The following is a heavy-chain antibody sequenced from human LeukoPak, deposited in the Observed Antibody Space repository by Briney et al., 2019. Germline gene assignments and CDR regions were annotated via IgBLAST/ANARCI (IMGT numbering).Heavy chain of an antibody. CDR1: GGSISISSYY. J-gene: IGHJ5*02. CDR3: ARNWNDFLPNNWFDP. V-gene: IGHV4-39*01. Sequence: SETLSLTCTVSGGSISISSYYWGWIRQPPGKGLEWIGSIYYSGSTYYNPSLKSRVTISVDTSKNQFSLKLSSVSAADTAVFYCARNWNDFLPNNWFDPWGRGTLVTVSS. D-gene: IGHD1-1*01. CDR2: IYYSGST.